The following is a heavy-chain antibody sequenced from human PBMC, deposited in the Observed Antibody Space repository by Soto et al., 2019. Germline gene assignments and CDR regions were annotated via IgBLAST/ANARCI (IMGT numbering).Heavy chain of an antibody. V-gene: IGHV1-69*01. CDR1: GGTFNRYA. D-gene: IGHD3-3*01. CDR3: ARSAITLFGVVSIPPHYYSEMDG. J-gene: IGHJ6*04. CDR2: IIPIFGIG. Sequence: QVQLVQSGAEVKKPGSSVKVSCKASGGTFNRYAISWVRQAPGQGLEWMGGIIPIFGIGNDAQRFQGRVTITADESTGTAYMELSSLRSEDTGVYYCARSAITLFGVVSIPPHYYSEMDGWGKGTTVNVSS.